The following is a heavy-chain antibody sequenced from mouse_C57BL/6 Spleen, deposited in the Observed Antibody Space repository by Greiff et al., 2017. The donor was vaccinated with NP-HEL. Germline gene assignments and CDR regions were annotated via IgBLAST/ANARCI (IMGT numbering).Heavy chain of an antibody. CDR3: ARVGAHYYGSA. Sequence: QVQLQQPGAELVRPGTSVKLSCKASGYTFTSYWMHWVKQRPGQGLEWIGVIDPSDSYTNYNQKFQGKATLTVDTSANTAYMQLSSLTSEDSAVYYCARVGAHYYGSAWGKGTTLTVAS. CDR1: GYTFTSYW. V-gene: IGHV1-59*01. CDR2: IDPSDSYT. J-gene: IGHJ2*01. D-gene: IGHD1-1*01.